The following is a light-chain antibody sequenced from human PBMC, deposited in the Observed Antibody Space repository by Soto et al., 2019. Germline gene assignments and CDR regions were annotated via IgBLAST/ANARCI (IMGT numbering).Light chain of an antibody. V-gene: IGLV2-8*01. J-gene: IGLJ2*01. CDR3: SSYGVRNNLAV. CDR1: SSDIGDYNY. CDR2: EVS. Sequence: QSVLTQPPSASGSPGQSVTISCTGTSSDIGDYNYVSWYQQHPGKAPKVMIYEVSERPSGVPDRFSGSKSGNTASLTVSGLQADDEADYYSSSYGVRNNLAVFGGRTKLTV.